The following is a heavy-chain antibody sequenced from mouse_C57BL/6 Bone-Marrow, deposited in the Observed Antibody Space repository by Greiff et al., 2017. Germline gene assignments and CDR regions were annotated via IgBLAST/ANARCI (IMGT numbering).Heavy chain of an antibody. CDR2: IDPENGAT. J-gene: IGHJ3*01. Sequence: VQLKQSGAELVRPGASVKLSCTASGFNIKDDYMHWVKQRPEQGLEWIGWIDPENGATEYASKFQGKATITADTSSNTAYLQLSSLTSEDTAVYYCTPYYSNLFYWGQGTLVTVSA. V-gene: IGHV14-4*01. CDR1: GFNIKDDY. D-gene: IGHD2-5*01. CDR3: TPYYSNLFY.